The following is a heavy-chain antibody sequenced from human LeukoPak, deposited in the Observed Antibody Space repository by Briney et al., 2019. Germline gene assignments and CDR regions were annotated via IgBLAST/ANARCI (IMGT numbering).Heavy chain of an antibody. V-gene: IGHV4-4*02. D-gene: IGHD3-10*01. J-gene: IGHJ5*02. CDR1: GGSISSSNW. CDR3: ARGIEELFYNWFDP. CDR2: IYHSGST. Sequence: SETLSLTCAVSGGSISSSNWWSWVRQPPGKGLEWIGEIYHSGSTNYNPSLKSRVTISVDKSKNQFSLKLSSVTAADTAVYYCARGIEELFYNWFDPWGQGTLVTVSS.